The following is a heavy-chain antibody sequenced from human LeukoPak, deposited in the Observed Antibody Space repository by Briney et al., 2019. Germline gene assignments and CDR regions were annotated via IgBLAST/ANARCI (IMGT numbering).Heavy chain of an antibody. CDR1: GFTFSSYS. CDR2: ISGSSSTT. Sequence: GGSLRLSCAASGFTFSSYSMNWVRQAPGKGLEWGSYISGSSSTTYYADSVKGRFTISRDNSKNTLYLQMNSLRAEDTAVYYCARDGGYSSGWYPMDVWGQGTTVTVSS. D-gene: IGHD6-19*01. CDR3: ARDGGYSSGWYPMDV. V-gene: IGHV3-48*01. J-gene: IGHJ6*02.